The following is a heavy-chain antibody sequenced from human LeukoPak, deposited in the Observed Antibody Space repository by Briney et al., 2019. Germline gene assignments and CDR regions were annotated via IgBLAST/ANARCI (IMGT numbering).Heavy chain of an antibody. D-gene: IGHD3-22*01. V-gene: IGHV4-4*07. J-gene: IGHJ3*01. Sequence: SKTLSLTCTVSGGSISSYYWSWIRQPAGKGLEWIGRIYTSGTTNYNPSLKSRVTMSLDTSKSQLSLNLSSVTAADTAVYYCARDQTYYDTSGYSMYAFDFWGQGTMVALSS. CDR3: ARDQTYYDTSGYSMYAFDF. CDR2: IYTSGTT. CDR1: GGSISSYY.